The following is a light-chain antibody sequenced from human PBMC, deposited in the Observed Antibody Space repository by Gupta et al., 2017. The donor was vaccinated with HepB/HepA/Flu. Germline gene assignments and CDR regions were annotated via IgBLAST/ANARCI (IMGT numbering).Light chain of an antibody. CDR2: DAS. J-gene: IGKJ1*01. V-gene: IGKV3-11*01. CDR1: HSVSSY. CDR3: QQSSNWPWT. Sequence: EIVLTQSPATLSLSPGERATLSCRASHSVSSYLGWYQQKPGQPPRLLIYDASNRATGIPARFSGSGSATDFTLTISSLEPEDFAVYYCQQSSNWPWTFGQGTKVEIK.